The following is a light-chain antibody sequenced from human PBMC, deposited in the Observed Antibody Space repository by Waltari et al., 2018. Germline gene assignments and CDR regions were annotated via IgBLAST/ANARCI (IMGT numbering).Light chain of an antibody. J-gene: IGKJ4*01. CDR3: QQRRSWPPT. Sequence: DIVLTQSPATLSLSPGERATLSCRASQSVDNYLAWYQHKPGQAPRLLIYDASNRVTGIPARFSGSGSGADVTLTISSLEPEDFAVYFCQQRRSWPPTFGGGTKVEIK. CDR2: DAS. CDR1: QSVDNY. V-gene: IGKV3-11*01.